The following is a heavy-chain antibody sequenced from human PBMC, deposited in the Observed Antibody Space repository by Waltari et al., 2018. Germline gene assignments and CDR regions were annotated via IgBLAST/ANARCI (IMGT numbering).Heavy chain of an antibody. D-gene: IGHD2-2*01. CDR2: IYTSGST. J-gene: IGHJ6*02. V-gene: IGHV4-61*02. Sequence: QVQLQESGPGLVKPSQTLSLTCTVSGGSISRGSYYWSWIRQPAGKGLEWIGRIYTSGSTNYNPSLKSRVTISVDTSKNQFSLKLSSVTAADTAVYYCARDCSTSCSYYYYYGMDVWGQGTTVTVSS. CDR1: GGSISRGSYY. CDR3: ARDCSTSCSYYYYYGMDV.